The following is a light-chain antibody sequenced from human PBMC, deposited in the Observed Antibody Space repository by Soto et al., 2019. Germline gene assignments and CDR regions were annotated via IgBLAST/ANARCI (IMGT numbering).Light chain of an antibody. CDR2: GAS. Sequence: ETVMTQPPATLSVSPGEGATLSCRASQSVSSNLAWYQQKPGQAPRLLIYGASTRATGIPARFSGSGSGTEFTLTISSLQSEDFAVYYCQQYNNWPLTFGQGTRLEIK. V-gene: IGKV3-15*01. CDR3: QQYNNWPLT. J-gene: IGKJ5*01. CDR1: QSVSSN.